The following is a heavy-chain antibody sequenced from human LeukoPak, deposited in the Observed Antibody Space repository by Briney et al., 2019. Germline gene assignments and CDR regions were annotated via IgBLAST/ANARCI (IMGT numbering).Heavy chain of an antibody. CDR1: GYTFTNYG. Sequence: ASVKVSCKASGYTFTNYGISWVRQAPGQGLEWMGWISIYNGNTDYAQKLRGRVTMTTDTSTSTAYMELRSLRSDDTAVYYCARITYDFWSGYYMPDDPWGQGTLVTASS. J-gene: IGHJ5*02. D-gene: IGHD3-3*01. V-gene: IGHV1-18*01. CDR3: ARITYDFWSGYYMPDDP. CDR2: ISIYNGNT.